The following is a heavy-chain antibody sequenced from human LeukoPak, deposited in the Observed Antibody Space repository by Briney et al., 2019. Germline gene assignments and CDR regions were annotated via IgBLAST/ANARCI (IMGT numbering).Heavy chain of an antibody. D-gene: IGHD3-10*01. Sequence: ASVKVSCKASGYTFTGYYMHWVRQAPGQGLEWMGWINPNSGGTNYAQKFQGRVTMTRDTSISTAYMELSRLRSDDTAVYYCARVQTDLVRGVNGGLLDYWGQGTLVTVSS. V-gene: IGHV1-2*02. CDR2: INPNSGGT. CDR1: GYTFTGYY. J-gene: IGHJ4*02. CDR3: ARVQTDLVRGVNGGLLDY.